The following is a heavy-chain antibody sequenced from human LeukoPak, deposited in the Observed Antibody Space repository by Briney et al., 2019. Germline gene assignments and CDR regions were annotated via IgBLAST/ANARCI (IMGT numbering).Heavy chain of an antibody. D-gene: IGHD3-22*01. Sequence: GGSLRLSCAASGITFRYYAMSWVRQVPGKWLEWVSAISGSGGNTFYTDSVKGRFTIPRDNSNNTLSLQMNTLRAEDMAVYYSARHATSRYYSATYDWGQGTLVTVFS. CDR3: ARHATSRYYSATYD. V-gene: IGHV3-23*01. J-gene: IGHJ4*02. CDR2: ISGSGGNT. CDR1: GITFRYYA.